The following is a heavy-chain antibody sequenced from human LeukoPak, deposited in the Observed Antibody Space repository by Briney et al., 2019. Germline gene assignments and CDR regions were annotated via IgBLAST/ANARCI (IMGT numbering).Heavy chain of an antibody. CDR1: GYTFTSYG. Sequence: ASVKVSCKASGYTFTSYGISWVRQAPGQGLEWMGWISVYNGNTKYVQKFQGRVTMTTDTSTRTAYMELRSLRSDDTAVYYCARDRGVLRYFDWLFEFDYWGQGTLVTVSS. CDR2: ISVYNGNT. CDR3: ARDRGVLRYFDWLFEFDY. V-gene: IGHV1-18*01. D-gene: IGHD3-9*01. J-gene: IGHJ4*02.